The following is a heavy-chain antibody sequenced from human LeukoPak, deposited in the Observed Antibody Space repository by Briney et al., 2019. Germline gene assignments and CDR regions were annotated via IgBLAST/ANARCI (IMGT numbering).Heavy chain of an antibody. CDR1: GFSVSNNY. J-gene: IGHJ4*02. CDR2: IYSGGNT. Sequence: GGSLRLSCAASGFSVSNNYMSWVRQAPGRGLEWVSAIYSGGNTHYADSVRGRFTISRDNSKNTLYLQMDRPSDEDTAIYYCARDPSPFHSWGQGTLVTVSS. V-gene: IGHV3-53*01. CDR3: ARDPSPFHS.